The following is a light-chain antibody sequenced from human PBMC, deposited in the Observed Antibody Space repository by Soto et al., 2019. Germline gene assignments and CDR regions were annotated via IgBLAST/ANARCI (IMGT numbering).Light chain of an antibody. J-gene: IGKJ1*01. V-gene: IGKV3-20*01. CDR3: QQYGSSPKT. Sequence: EIVMTQSPATLSVSPGERATLSCRASQSVGSDLAWYQQKPGQAPRLVIYGASSRATGIPDRFSGSGSGTDFTLTISRLEPEDFAVYYRQQYGSSPKTFGQGTKVDIK. CDR2: GAS. CDR1: QSVGSD.